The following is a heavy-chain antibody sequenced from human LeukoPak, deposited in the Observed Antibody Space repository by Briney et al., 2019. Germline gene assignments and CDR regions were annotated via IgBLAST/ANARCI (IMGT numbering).Heavy chain of an antibody. D-gene: IGHD3-10*01. CDR1: GFTFSSYS. J-gene: IGHJ4*02. CDR3: AKDGSGSYYLPYSSFDY. CDR2: ISSSSSYI. V-gene: IGHV3-21*04. Sequence: GGSLRLSCAASGFTFSSYSMNWVRQAPGKGLEWVSSISSSSSYIYYADSVKGRFTISRDNSKNTLYLQMKSLRAEDTAVYYCAKDGSGSYYLPYSSFDYWGQGTLVTVSS.